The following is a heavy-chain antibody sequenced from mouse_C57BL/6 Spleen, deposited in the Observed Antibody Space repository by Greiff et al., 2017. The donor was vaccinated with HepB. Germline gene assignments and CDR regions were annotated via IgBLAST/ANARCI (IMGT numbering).Heavy chain of an antibody. Sequence: EVKLMESGPELVKPGASVKIPCKASGYTFTDYNMDWVKQSHGKSLEWIGDINPNNGGTIYNQKFKGKATLTVDKSSSTAYMELRSLTSEDTAVYYCARSYYDYDGRYFDYWGQGTTLTVSS. CDR1: GYTFTDYN. CDR2: INPNNGGT. CDR3: ARSYYDYDGRYFDY. D-gene: IGHD2-4*01. J-gene: IGHJ2*01. V-gene: IGHV1-18*01.